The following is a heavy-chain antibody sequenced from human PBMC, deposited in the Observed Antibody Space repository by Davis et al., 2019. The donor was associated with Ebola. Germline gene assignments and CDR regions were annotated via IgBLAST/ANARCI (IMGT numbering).Heavy chain of an antibody. CDR1: GYTFTSYG. J-gene: IGHJ6*04. D-gene: IGHD2-15*01. Sequence: AASVKVSCKASGYTFTSYGISWVRQAPGQGLEWMGWISAYNGNTNYAQKFQGRVTMTRDTSTSTVYMELSSLRSEDTAVYYCAREAVVVVAATAYYYYGMDVWGKGTTVTVSS. V-gene: IGHV1-18*01. CDR3: AREAVVVVAATAYYYYGMDV. CDR2: ISAYNGNT.